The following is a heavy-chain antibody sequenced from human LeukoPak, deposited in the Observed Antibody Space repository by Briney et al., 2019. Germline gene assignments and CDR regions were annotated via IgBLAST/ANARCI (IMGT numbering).Heavy chain of an antibody. D-gene: IGHD6-19*01. V-gene: IGHV3-21*01. Sequence: GGSLRLSCAASGFTVSSNYINWVRQAPGKGLEWVSSISSSSSYIYYADSVKGRFTISRDNAKNSLYLQMNSLRAEDTAVYYCARGSSGWSPAHAFDIWGQGTMVTVSS. J-gene: IGHJ3*02. CDR3: ARGSSGWSPAHAFDI. CDR2: ISSSSSYI. CDR1: GFTVSSNY.